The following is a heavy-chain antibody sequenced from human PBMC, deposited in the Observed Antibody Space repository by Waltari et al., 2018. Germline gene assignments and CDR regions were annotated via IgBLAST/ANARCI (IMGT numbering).Heavy chain of an antibody. CDR1: GFQFSKYC. D-gene: IGHD3-22*01. V-gene: IGHV3-7*01. CDR2: ITHDGTEE. CDR3: ARESSGYSFGPDAFDI. J-gene: IGHJ3*02. Sequence: EGQLMESGGGLVQPGGSLRLACAASGFQFSKYCPSWVRQAAGKGLEWGGNITHDGTEENYVDSVKGRFTISRDNAKNSVFLQMNSLRGEDTGIYYCARESSGYSFGPDAFDIWGQGTVVTVSS.